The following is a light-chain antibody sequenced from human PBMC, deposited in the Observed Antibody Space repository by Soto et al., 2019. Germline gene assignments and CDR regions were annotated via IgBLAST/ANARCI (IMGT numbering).Light chain of an antibody. CDR2: GAS. V-gene: IGKV3D-15*01. Sequence: EIVMTQSPATLSVSPGERATLSCRASQSVGSNLAWYQQTPGQAPRLLIYGASTRATGIPGRFSGSGFGRAFPIIISSLQSEDLAAYDCRLYNNWLPYIFGEGNKLEIK. CDR1: QSVGSN. CDR3: RLYNNWLPYI. J-gene: IGKJ2*01.